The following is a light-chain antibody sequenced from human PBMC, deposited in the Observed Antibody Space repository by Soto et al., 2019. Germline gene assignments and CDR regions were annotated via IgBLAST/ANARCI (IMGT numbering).Light chain of an antibody. V-gene: IGKV3-20*01. Sequence: EIVLTQSPATLSLSPEERATLSCRASQSVSSYLAWYQQKPGQAPRLLIYGASNRATGIPDRFSGSGSGTDFTLTISRLEPEDFAVYYCQQYGSSGTFGQGTKVDI. CDR2: GAS. J-gene: IGKJ1*01. CDR3: QQYGSSGT. CDR1: QSVSSY.